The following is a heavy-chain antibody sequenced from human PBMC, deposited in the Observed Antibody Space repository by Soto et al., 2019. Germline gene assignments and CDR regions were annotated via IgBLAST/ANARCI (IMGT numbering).Heavy chain of an antibody. CDR1: AFTFSSYG. Sequence: QVQLVESGGGVVQPGTSLRLSCAAVAFTFSSYGWQWVRQAPGKGLEWVAIVSYDGSNKFYGDSVKGRFTISRDDSSNTVYLQMNGLRPEDSAVYYCAKALGELSPESYDYWGQGTLVTVSS. CDR3: AKALGELSPESYDY. CDR2: VSYDGSNK. J-gene: IGHJ4*02. V-gene: IGHV3-30*18. D-gene: IGHD3-16*02.